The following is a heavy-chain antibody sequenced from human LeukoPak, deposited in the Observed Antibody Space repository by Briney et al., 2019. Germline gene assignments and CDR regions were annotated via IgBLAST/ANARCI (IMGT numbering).Heavy chain of an antibody. CDR2: ISSSSSYI. CDR3: ARALPRHYYFDY. V-gene: IGHV3-21*01. D-gene: IGHD1-26*01. J-gene: IGHJ4*02. CDR1: GFTFSSYS. Sequence: PGGSLRLSCAASGFTFSSYSMNWVRQAPGKGLEWVSSISSSSSYIYYADSVKGRFTISRDNAKNSLYLQMNSLRAEDTAVYYCARALPRHYYFDYWGPGTLVTVSS.